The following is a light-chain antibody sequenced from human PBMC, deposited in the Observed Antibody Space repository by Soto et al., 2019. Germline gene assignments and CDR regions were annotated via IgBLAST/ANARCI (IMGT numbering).Light chain of an antibody. CDR3: QQYGSSPVT. CDR1: QSISSNY. Sequence: EIVLTQSPGTLSLSPGERATLSCRASQSISSNYLAWYQQIPGQAPRLLIYGASVRATGIPDRFSGSGSGTDFTITISRLEPEDFAVYFCQQYGSSPVTFGGGTKVEIK. J-gene: IGKJ4*01. V-gene: IGKV3-20*01. CDR2: GAS.